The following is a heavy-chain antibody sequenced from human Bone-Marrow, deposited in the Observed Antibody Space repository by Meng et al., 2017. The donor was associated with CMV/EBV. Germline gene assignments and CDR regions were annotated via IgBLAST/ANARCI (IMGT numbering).Heavy chain of an antibody. Sequence: GESLKISCAASGFSLNTYSLHWVRQAPGKGLEWVAFTRFDGGTQYYADSVKGRFTISRDNSKNTLYLPMSNLRAEGTAVYFCSRGGWRPDSWGQGTLVTVSS. D-gene: IGHD2-15*01. J-gene: IGHJ5*01. CDR1: GFSLNTYS. CDR3: SRGGWRPDS. V-gene: IGHV3-30*02. CDR2: TRFDGGTQ.